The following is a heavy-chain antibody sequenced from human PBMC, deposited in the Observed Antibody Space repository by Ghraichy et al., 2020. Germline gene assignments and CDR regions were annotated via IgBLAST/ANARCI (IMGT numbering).Heavy chain of an antibody. J-gene: IGHJ4*02. CDR2: IARSSTYR. Sequence: GGSPRLSCTASGFDFSNYYMNWVRQAPGKGLEWVSSIARSSTYRHYADSVKGRFTISRDNAKNSVFLQMSRLRVEDTAVYYCARQNDYGDFHFDYWGQGTLVTVSP. CDR1: GFDFSNYY. CDR3: ARQNDYGDFHFDY. D-gene: IGHD4-17*01. V-gene: IGHV3-69-1*02.